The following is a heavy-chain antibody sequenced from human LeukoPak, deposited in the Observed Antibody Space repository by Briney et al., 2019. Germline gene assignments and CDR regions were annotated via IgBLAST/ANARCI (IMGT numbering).Heavy chain of an antibody. CDR1: GDSVSGNSGV. D-gene: IGHD3-16*01. CDR3: ARSLWGGAFDV. J-gene: IGHJ3*01. V-gene: IGHV6-1*01. Sequence: SQTLSLTCAISGDSVSGNSGVWNWIRQSPSRGLEWLGRTYYRSKWFNDSAVSVKSRITINPDTSKNQFSLHLNSVTPEDTAVYYCARSLWGGAFDVWGQGTMVAVSS. CDR2: TYYRSKWFN.